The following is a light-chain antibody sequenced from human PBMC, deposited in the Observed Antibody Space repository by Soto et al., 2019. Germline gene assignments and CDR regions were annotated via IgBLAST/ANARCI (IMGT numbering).Light chain of an antibody. CDR3: QHYDRSPGT. CDR2: DAF. V-gene: IGKV1-5*01. Sequence: DIEITQSPSTLSASVGDRVTISCRASQRISTWLAWYQQKPGKVPKLLISDAFTLASGVPSRFSGSGFGTDFTLTINSLQPDDFATYYCQHYDRSPGTFGQGTQVDIK. J-gene: IGKJ1*01. CDR1: QRISTW.